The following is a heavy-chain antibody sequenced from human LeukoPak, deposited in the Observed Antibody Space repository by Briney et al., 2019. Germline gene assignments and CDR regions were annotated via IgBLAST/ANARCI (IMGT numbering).Heavy chain of an antibody. Sequence: SETLSLTCAVYGGSFSGYYWSWIRQPPGKGLEWIGEINHSGSTNYNPSLKSRVTISVDTSKNQFPLKLSSVTAADTAVYYCARGRENSGSYYPGGHYWGQGTLVTVSS. D-gene: IGHD1-26*01. J-gene: IGHJ4*02. V-gene: IGHV4-34*01. CDR1: GGSFSGYY. CDR2: INHSGST. CDR3: ARGRENSGSYYPGGHY.